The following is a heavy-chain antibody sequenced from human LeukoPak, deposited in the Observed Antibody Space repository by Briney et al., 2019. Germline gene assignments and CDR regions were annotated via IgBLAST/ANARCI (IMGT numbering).Heavy chain of an antibody. Sequence: GASVKVSCKASGYTFTGYYMHWVRLAPGQGREYMGWINPTSGGTRYAQTFQGRVTMTRDTSISTAYMELSRLRSDDTAVYYCARDSGSGYYYYYYMDVWGKGTTVTVSS. V-gene: IGHV1-2*02. CDR2: INPTSGGT. CDR3: ARDSGSGYYYYYYMDV. CDR1: GYTFTGYY. D-gene: IGHD3-10*01. J-gene: IGHJ6*03.